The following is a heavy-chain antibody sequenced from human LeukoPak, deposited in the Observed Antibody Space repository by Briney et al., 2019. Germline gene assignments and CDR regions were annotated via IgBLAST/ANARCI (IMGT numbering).Heavy chain of an antibody. V-gene: IGHV3-30*18. Sequence: GGSLRLSCAASGFTFSSYGMHWVRQAPGKGLEWVAVISYDGSNKYYADSVKGRFTISRDNSKNTLYLQMNSLRAEDTAVYYCAKISSLDYWGQGTLVTVSS. D-gene: IGHD6-13*01. CDR3: AKISSLDY. CDR1: GFTFSSYG. CDR2: ISYDGSNK. J-gene: IGHJ4*02.